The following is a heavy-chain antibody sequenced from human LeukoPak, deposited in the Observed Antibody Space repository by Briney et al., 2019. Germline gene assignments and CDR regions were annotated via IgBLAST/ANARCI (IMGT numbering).Heavy chain of an antibody. D-gene: IGHD1-26*01. J-gene: IGHJ6*03. V-gene: IGHV3-30*02. CDR1: AFTFSSYG. Sequence: GGSLRLSCAASAFTFSSYGMHWVRQAPGKGLEWVSFIRYDGRNKYYADSVKGRFTVSRDNSKNTLYLQMNSLRAEDTAVYYCAKDQEGATRGNYMDVWGKGTTVTISS. CDR2: IRYDGRNK. CDR3: AKDQEGATRGNYMDV.